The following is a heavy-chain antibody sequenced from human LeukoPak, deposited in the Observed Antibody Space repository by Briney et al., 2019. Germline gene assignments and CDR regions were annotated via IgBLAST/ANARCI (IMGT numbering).Heavy chain of an antibody. J-gene: IGHJ4*02. CDR3: ARFLPTYYYDSSGYDY. CDR2: IKQDGSEK. V-gene: IGHV3-7*01. CDR1: GFTFSSYW. Sequence: PGGSLRLSCAASGFTFSSYWMSWVRQAPGQGLELVANIKQDGSEKYNVNSVKGRFTISRDNAKNSLYLQMNSLRAEDTAVYYCARFLPTYYYDSSGYDYWGQGTLVTVSS. D-gene: IGHD3-22*01.